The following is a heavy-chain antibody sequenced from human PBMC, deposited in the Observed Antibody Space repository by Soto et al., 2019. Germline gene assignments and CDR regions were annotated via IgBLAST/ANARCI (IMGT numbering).Heavy chain of an antibody. CDR1: GGTFSSYA. D-gene: IGHD4-17*01. CDR3: ARGRMNTVTTLGVPFAY. CDR2: IIPIFGTA. V-gene: IGHV1-69*13. J-gene: IGHJ4*02. Sequence: SVKVSCKASGGTFSSYAISWVRQAPVQGLEWMGWIIPIFGTANYAQKFQGRVTITADESTSTAYMELSSLRSEDTAVYYCARGRMNTVTTLGVPFAYWGQGTLVTVSS.